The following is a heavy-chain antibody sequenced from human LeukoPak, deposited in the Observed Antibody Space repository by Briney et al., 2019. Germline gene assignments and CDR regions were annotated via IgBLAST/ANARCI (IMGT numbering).Heavy chain of an antibody. V-gene: IGHV4-4*08. Sequence: SETLSLTCTVSGGSIGTYYWSWIRQPPGKGLEWIGYIYHSGSTKYNPSLKSRVTISVDTSKNQFSLKLSSVTAADTAVYYCARVVVAADDYYYYGMDVWGQGTTVTVSS. D-gene: IGHD2-15*01. CDR3: ARVVVAADDYYYYGMDV. J-gene: IGHJ6*02. CDR2: IYHSGST. CDR1: GGSIGTYY.